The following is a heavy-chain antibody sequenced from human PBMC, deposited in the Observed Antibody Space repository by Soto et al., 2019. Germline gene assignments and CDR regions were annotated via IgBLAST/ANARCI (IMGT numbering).Heavy chain of an antibody. V-gene: IGHV3-33*01. CDR1: GFTFSSYG. J-gene: IGHJ4*02. CDR2: IWYDGSNK. Sequence: QVQLVESGGGVVQPGRSLRLSCAASGFTFSSYGMHWVRQAPGKGLEWVAVIWYDGSNKYYADSVKGRFTISRDNSKNTLYLQMNSLRAEDTAVYYCAREPASFDSGGDYWGQGTLVTVSS. D-gene: IGHD3-9*01. CDR3: AREPASFDSGGDY.